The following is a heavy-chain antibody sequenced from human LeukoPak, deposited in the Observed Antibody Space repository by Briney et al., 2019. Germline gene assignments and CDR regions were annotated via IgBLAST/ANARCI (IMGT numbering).Heavy chain of an antibody. D-gene: IGHD3-10*01. J-gene: IGHJ4*02. V-gene: IGHV4-39*07. Sequence: DPSETLSLTCTVSGGSISSSSYYWGWIRQPPGKGLEWIGSVYYSGSTYYNPSLKSRVTISEDTSKNQFSLKLSSVTAADTAMYYCARMSGPQLIDYWGQGTLVTVSS. CDR3: ARMSGPQLIDY. CDR2: VYYSGST. CDR1: GGSISSSSYY.